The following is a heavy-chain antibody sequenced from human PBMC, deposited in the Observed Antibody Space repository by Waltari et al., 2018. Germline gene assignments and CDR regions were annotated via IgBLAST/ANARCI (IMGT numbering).Heavy chain of an antibody. V-gene: IGHV1-24*01. CDR3: AAAYGAAAMEYYFDY. CDR1: GYTLTELS. D-gene: IGHD2-2*01. Sequence: QVQLVQSGAEVKTPGASVKVSCKVPGYTLTELSLHWVPEAPGKVLEWMGGFDPEDGETIYAQKFQGRVTMTEDTSTDTAYMELSSLRSEDTAVYYCAAAYGAAAMEYYFDYWGQGTLVTVSS. J-gene: IGHJ4*02. CDR2: FDPEDGET.